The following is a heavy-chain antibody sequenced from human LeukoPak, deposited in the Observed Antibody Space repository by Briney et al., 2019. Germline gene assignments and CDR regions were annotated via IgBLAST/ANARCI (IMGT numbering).Heavy chain of an antibody. V-gene: IGHV4-34*01. D-gene: IGHD2-2*01. Sequence: SETLSLSCAVYGGSFSGYYWSWIRQPPGKGLEWIGEINHSGSTNYNPSLKSRVTISVDTSKNQFSLKLSSVTAADTAVYYCAVVPAAMLSGGWFDPWGQGTLVTVSS. CDR1: GGSFSGYY. J-gene: IGHJ5*02. CDR2: INHSGST. CDR3: AVVPAAMLSGGWFDP.